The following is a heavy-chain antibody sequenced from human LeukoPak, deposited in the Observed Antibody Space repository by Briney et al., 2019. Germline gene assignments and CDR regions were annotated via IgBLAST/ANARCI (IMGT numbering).Heavy chain of an antibody. V-gene: IGHV1-69*01. CDR3: ASSRHCSGGSCYSN. D-gene: IGHD2-15*01. CDR2: IIPIFGTA. J-gene: IGHJ4*02. CDR1: GGTFSSYA. Sequence: SVKVSCEASGGTFSSYAISWVRQAPGQGLEWMGGIIPIFGTANYAQKFQGRVTITADESTSTAYMELSSLRSEDTAVYYCASSRHCSGGSCYSNWGQGTLVTVSS.